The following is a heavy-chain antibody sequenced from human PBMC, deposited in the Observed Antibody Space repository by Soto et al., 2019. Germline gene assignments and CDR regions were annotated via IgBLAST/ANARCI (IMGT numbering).Heavy chain of an antibody. CDR3: AREEYRSSSNWFDP. CDR2: IIPILGIA. CDR1: GGTFSSYT. V-gene: IGHV1-69*04. J-gene: IGHJ5*02. Sequence: SVKVSRKASGGTFSSYTISWVRQAPGQGLEWMGRIIPILGIANYAQKFQGRVTITGDKSSSTAYMELSSLRSEDTAVYYCAREEYRSSSNWFDPWGQGTPVTVSS. D-gene: IGHD6-6*01.